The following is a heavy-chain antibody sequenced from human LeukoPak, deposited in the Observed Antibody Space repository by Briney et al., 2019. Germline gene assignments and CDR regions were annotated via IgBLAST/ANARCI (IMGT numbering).Heavy chain of an antibody. CDR2: IYTSGST. D-gene: IGHD3-16*01. Sequence: KPSETLSLTCSVSGGSIINWCWNWIRQPAGKGLEWIGRIYTSGSTNYNPSLKSRISISVDTSKNQFSLKLTSVTAADTAVYYCAREHPRGEVDDFDYWGQGTLVTVSS. CDR3: AREHPRGEVDDFDY. CDR1: GGSIINWC. J-gene: IGHJ4*02. V-gene: IGHV4-4*07.